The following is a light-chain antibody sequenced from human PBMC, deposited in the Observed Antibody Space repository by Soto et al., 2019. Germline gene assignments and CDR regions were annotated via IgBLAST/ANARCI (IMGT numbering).Light chain of an antibody. V-gene: IGKV3-20*01. J-gene: IGKJ1*01. CDR3: QHYYTSYTT. CDR2: GAS. CDR1: QSVTSNY. Sequence: EIVMTQSPAPLSVSPGERATLSCGSSQSVTSNYLAWYQKKPGQAPRLLIFGASTRATGIPDRFSGSGSGTDFTLTISRLETEDFAVYYCQHYYTSYTTLGQGTKVDIK.